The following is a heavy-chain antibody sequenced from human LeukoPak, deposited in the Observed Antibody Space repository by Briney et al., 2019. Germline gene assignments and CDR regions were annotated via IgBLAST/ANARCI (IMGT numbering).Heavy chain of an antibody. CDR3: ARVPSSGYFRGYLY. CDR2: ISAYNGNT. CDR1: GYTFSNYG. Sequence: GASVKVSCKASGYTFSNYGSSWVRQAPGQGLEWMGWISAYNGNTNYAQQFQGRVTMTTDTSTSTAYMELRSLRSDDTAVYYCARVPSSGYFRGYLYWGQGTLVTVSS. V-gene: IGHV1-18*01. J-gene: IGHJ4*02. D-gene: IGHD5-12*01.